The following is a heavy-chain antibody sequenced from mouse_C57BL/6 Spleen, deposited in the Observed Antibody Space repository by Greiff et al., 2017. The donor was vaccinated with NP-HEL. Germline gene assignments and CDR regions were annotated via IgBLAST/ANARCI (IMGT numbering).Heavy chain of an antibody. Sequence: EVQRVESEGGLVQPGSSMKLSCTASGFTFSDYYMAWVRQVPEKGLEWVANINYDGSSTYYLDSLKSRFIISRDNAKNILYLQMSSLKSEDTATYYCARGNYDGYYGYYAMDYWGQGTSVTVSS. CDR1: GFTFSDYY. D-gene: IGHD2-3*01. J-gene: IGHJ4*01. CDR3: ARGNYDGYYGYYAMDY. V-gene: IGHV5-16*01. CDR2: INYDGSST.